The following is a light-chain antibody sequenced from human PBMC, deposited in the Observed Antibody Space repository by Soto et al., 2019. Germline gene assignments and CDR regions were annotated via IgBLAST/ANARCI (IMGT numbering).Light chain of an antibody. CDR2: EVS. J-gene: IGLJ2*01. V-gene: IGLV2-8*01. CDR1: RSDVGGYNY. CDR3: SSYAGSDSVL. Sequence: QSALTQPPSAYGSHGQSVTISCAGARSDVGGYNYVSWYQQHPGKAPRLMIYEVSKRPSGVPDRFSGSKSGNTASLTVSGLQAEDEADYYCSSYAGSDSVLFGGGTKLTVL.